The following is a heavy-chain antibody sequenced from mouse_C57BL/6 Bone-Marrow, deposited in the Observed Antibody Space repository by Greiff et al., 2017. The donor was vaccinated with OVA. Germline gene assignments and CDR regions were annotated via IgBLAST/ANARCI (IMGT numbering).Heavy chain of an antibody. Sequence: VQLQQSGPELVKPGASVKIPCKASGYTFTDYNMDWVKQSHGKSLEWIGDINPNNGGTIYNQKFKGKATLTVDKSSSTAYMELRSLTSEDTAVYYCAKSYDGYDEAMDYWGQGTSVTVSS. CDR3: AKSYDGYDEAMDY. CDR2: INPNNGGT. CDR1: GYTFTDYN. V-gene: IGHV1-18*01. D-gene: IGHD2-3*01. J-gene: IGHJ4*01.